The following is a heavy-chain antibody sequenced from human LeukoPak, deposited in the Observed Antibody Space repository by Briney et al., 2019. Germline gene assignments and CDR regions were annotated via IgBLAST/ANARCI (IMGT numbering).Heavy chain of an antibody. CDR1: GFTFSSYS. Sequence: GGSLRLSCAASGFTFSSYSMNWVRQAPGKGLEWVSYITFSSSIIYYADSVKGRFTVSRDNSKNSLFLQMNSLKSEDTALYYCARDMGGGNGAFDIWGQGTMVIVSS. CDR3: ARDMGGGNGAFDI. CDR2: ITFSSSII. J-gene: IGHJ3*02. V-gene: IGHV3-48*04. D-gene: IGHD3-16*01.